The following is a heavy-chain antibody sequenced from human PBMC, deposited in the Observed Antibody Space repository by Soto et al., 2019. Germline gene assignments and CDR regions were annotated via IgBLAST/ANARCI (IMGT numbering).Heavy chain of an antibody. J-gene: IGHJ5*02. D-gene: IGHD6-6*01. CDR3: ARGDSSSGLDP. CDR2: ISAYNGNT. Sequence: QVQVVQSGTEVKKPEASVKVSCKASGYTFTNYGISWVRQAPGQGLEWMGWISAYNGNTNYAQIFQGRVTLTTDTSTTTAYMELRSVRSDDTAVYYCARGDSSSGLDPWGQGTLVTVSS. CDR1: GYTFTNYG. V-gene: IGHV1-18*01.